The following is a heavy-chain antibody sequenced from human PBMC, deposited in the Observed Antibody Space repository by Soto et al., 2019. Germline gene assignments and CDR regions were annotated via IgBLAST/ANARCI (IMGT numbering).Heavy chain of an antibody. CDR2: ISGGSGDST. Sequence: LRLSCAASGFTFSNYAMNWVRQAPGKGLEWVSGISGGSGDSTFYADSVKGRFTTSRDNSKNTLHLQMNSLRTEDTAVYYCAKNQPSWATRAAFDYWGQGTLVTVSS. V-gene: IGHV3-23*01. CDR3: AKNQPSWATRAAFDY. CDR1: GFTFSNYA. J-gene: IGHJ4*02. D-gene: IGHD2-2*01.